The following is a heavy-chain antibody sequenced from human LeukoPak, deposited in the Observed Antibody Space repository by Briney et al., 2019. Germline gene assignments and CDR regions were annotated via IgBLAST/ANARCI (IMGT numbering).Heavy chain of an antibody. Sequence: SQTLSLTCAVSGGSISSGGYSWSWIRQPPGKGLEWIGYIYHSGSTNYNPSLKSRVTISVDTSKNQFSLKLSSVTAADTAVYYCARSGPRRLYYYDSRSHDAFDIWGQGTMVTVSS. CDR1: GGSISSGGYS. D-gene: IGHD3-22*01. V-gene: IGHV4-30-2*01. J-gene: IGHJ3*02. CDR2: IYHSGST. CDR3: ARSGPRRLYYYDSRSHDAFDI.